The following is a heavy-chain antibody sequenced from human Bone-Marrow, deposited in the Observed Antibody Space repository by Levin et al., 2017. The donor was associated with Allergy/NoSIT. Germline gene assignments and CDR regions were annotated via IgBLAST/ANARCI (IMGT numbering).Heavy chain of an antibody. J-gene: IGHJ4*02. CDR3: ARDRYSYSSNWPREFDS. D-gene: IGHD6-13*01. Sequence: PGGSLRLSCGGSGFTFSNYNMNWVRQAPGKGLEWVSSITSTFFSGTTYIYYADSVKGRFTISRDDARNSLYLQMNSLRAEDTAVYYCARDRYSYSSNWPREFDSWGQGTLVTVSS. V-gene: IGHV3-21*01. CDR2: ITSTFFSGTTYI. CDR1: GFTFSNYN.